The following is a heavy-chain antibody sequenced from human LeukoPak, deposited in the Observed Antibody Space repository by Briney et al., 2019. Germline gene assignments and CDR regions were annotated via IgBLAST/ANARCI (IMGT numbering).Heavy chain of an antibody. Sequence: SETLSLTCTASGGSISSYYWSWIRQPPGKGLEWIGYIYYSGSTNYNPSLKSRVTISVDTSKNQFSLKLSSVTAADTAVYYCARGYCSSTSCYRLNWFDPWGQGTLVTVSS. D-gene: IGHD2-2*01. CDR1: GGSISSYY. CDR3: ARGYCSSTSCYRLNWFDP. J-gene: IGHJ5*02. V-gene: IGHV4-59*01. CDR2: IYYSGST.